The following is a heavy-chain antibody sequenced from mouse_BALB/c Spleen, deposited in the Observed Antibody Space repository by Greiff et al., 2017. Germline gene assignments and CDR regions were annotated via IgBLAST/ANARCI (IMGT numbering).Heavy chain of an antibody. Sequence: VKLVESGAELARPGASVKMSCKASGYTFTSYTMHWVKQRPGQGLEWIGYINPSSGYTNYNQKFKDKATLTADKSSSTAYMQLSSLTSEDSAVYYCARRGVTTAAFAYWGQGTLVTVSA. CDR3: ARRGVTTAAFAY. V-gene: IGHV1-4*01. CDR2: INPSSGYT. CDR1: GYTFTSYT. J-gene: IGHJ3*01. D-gene: IGHD1-2*01.